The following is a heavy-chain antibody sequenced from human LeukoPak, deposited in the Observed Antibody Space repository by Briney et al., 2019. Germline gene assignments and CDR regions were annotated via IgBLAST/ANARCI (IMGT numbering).Heavy chain of an antibody. D-gene: IGHD3-22*01. CDR3: ARDTSYYYDSSGYWAFDI. CDR2: INPSGGST. V-gene: IGHV1-46*01. Sequence: ASVMVSCKASGYTFTSYYMHWVRQDPGQGLEWMGIINPSGGSTSYAQKFQGRVTMTRDTSTSTVYMELSSLRSEDTAVYYCARDTSYYYDSSGYWAFDIWGQGTMVTVSS. J-gene: IGHJ3*02. CDR1: GYTFTSYY.